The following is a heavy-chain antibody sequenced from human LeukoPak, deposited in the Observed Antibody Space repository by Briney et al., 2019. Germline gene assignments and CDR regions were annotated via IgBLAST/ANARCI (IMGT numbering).Heavy chain of an antibody. CDR1: GGSISSYY. D-gene: IGHD2-21*02. V-gene: IGHV4-59*08. CDR3: ARLPYCGGDCYPNNWFDP. Sequence: PSGTLSLTCTVSGGSISSYYWSWIRQPPGKGLEWIGYIYYSGSTNYNPSLKSRVTISVDTSKNQFSLKLSSVTAADTAVYYCARLPYCGGDCYPNNWFDPWGQGTLVTVSS. CDR2: IYYSGST. J-gene: IGHJ5*02.